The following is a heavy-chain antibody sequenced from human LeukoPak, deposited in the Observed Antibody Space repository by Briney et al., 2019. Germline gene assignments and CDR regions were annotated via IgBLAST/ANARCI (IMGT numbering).Heavy chain of an antibody. CDR2: ISSNGNTI. J-gene: IGHJ4*02. CDR1: GFTFSSYW. CDR3: ARGLLYYFFDY. Sequence: GGSLRLSCAASGFTFSSYWMSWVRQAPGKGLEWISYISSNGNTIYYADSVKGRFTISRDNAENSLYLQMNSLRAEDTAVYYCARGLLYYFFDYWGQGTLVTVSS. V-gene: IGHV3-48*04. D-gene: IGHD2/OR15-2a*01.